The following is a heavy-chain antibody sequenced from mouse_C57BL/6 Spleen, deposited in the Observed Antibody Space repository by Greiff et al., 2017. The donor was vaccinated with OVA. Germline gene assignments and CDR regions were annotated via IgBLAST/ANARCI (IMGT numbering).Heavy chain of an antibody. J-gene: IGHJ2*01. CDR1: GYTFTDYY. CDR3: ARSPSLDY. CDR2: IYPGSGNT. V-gene: IGHV1-76*01. Sequence: VQLQQSGAELVRPGASVKLSCKASGYTFTDYYINWVKQRPGQGLEWIARIYPGSGNTYYNEKFKGKATLTAEKSSSTAYMQLSSLTSEDSAVYFCARSPSLDYWGQGTTLTVSS.